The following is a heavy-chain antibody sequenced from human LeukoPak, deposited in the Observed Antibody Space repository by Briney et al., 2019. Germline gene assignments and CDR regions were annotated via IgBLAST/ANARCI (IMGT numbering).Heavy chain of an antibody. Sequence: NPGGSLRLSCAASGFTFSDYYMSWIRQAPGKGLEWVSLINSLSPRAISYGDSVKGRFTTSRDDATNSLFLQMNSLKVEDTAIYYCATGDWTEPKIAVAGPFDYWGQGTLVTVSS. V-gene: IGHV3-11*01. D-gene: IGHD6-19*01. J-gene: IGHJ4*02. CDR2: INSLSPRAI. CDR1: GFTFSDYY. CDR3: ATGDWTEPKIAVAGPFDY.